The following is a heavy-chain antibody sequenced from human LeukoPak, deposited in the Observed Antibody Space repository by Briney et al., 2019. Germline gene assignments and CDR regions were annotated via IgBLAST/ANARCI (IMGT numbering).Heavy chain of an antibody. Sequence: PGGSLRLSCAASGFTFSNYNMNWVRQAPGKGLEWIGEIYHSGSTNYNPSLKNRVTISIDKSKNQFSLKLSSVTAADTAVYYCARDLDHYYDSSGYPASWGQGTLVTVSS. CDR2: IYHSGST. J-gene: IGHJ4*02. CDR1: GFTFSNYNM. CDR3: ARDLDHYYDSSGYPAS. V-gene: IGHV4-4*02. D-gene: IGHD3-22*01.